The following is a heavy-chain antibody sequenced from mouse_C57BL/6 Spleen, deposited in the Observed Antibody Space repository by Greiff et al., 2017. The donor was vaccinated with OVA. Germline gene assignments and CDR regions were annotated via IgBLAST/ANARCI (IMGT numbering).Heavy chain of an antibody. CDR2: IYPGDGDT. V-gene: IGHV1-80*01. D-gene: IGHD2-4*01. CDR1: GYAFSSYW. Sequence: VKLMESGAELVKPGASVKISCKASGYAFSSYWMNWVKQRPGKGLEWIGQIYPGDGDTNYNGKFKGKATLTADKSSSTAYMQRSSLTSEDSAVYFCARWAGLPLDYWGQGTTLTVSS. J-gene: IGHJ2*01. CDR3: ARWAGLPLDY.